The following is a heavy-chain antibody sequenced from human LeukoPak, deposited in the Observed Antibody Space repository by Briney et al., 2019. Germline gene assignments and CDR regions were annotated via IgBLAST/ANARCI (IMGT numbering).Heavy chain of an antibody. CDR3: AKGGKWDVTPFDY. CDR2: ISGGGDST. V-gene: IGHV3-23*01. J-gene: IGHJ4*02. CDR1: GFTFTSYS. D-gene: IGHD1-26*01. Sequence: GGSLRLSCAASGFTFTSYSMNWVRQALGKGLEWVSTISGGGDSTYYADSVKGRFTISRDNSKNTLYLQVNSLRAEDTAVYYCAKGGKWDVTPFDYWGQGTLVTVSS.